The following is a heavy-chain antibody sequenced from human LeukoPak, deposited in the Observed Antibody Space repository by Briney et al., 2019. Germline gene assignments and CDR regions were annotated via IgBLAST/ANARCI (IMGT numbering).Heavy chain of an antibody. V-gene: IGHV3-23*01. D-gene: IGHD5-18*01. Sequence: GGSLRLSCAASGFTFSSYAMSWVRQAPGKGLEWVSAISGSGGSTYYADSVKGRFTISRDNSKNTLYLQMNSLRAEDTAVYYCAKGYSYGYGRMDHDYWGQGTLATVSS. CDR2: ISGSGGST. CDR3: AKGYSYGYGRMDHDY. J-gene: IGHJ4*02. CDR1: GFTFSSYA.